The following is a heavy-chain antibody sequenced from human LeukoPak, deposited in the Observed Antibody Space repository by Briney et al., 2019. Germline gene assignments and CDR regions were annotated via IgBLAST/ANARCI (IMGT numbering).Heavy chain of an antibody. CDR2: ISSSGSTI. D-gene: IGHD3-3*01. CDR1: GFTFSDYY. V-gene: IGHV3-11*01. Sequence: GGSLRLSCAASGFTFSDYYMSWIRQAPGKGLEWVSYISSSGSTIYYADSVKGRFTISRDNSKNTLYLQLNSLRAEDTAVYYCASPRSVTGPFDYWGQGTLVTVSS. J-gene: IGHJ4*02. CDR3: ASPRSVTGPFDY.